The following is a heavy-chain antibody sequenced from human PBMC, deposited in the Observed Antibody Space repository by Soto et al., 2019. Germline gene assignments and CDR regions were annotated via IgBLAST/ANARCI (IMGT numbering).Heavy chain of an antibody. CDR3: ARASGHIYATLHGPFDH. Sequence: SETLSLTCTVSGGSISSSSYYWGWIRQPPGKGLEWIGSIYYSGSTYYNPSLKSRVTISVDTSKNQFSLRTEDTAIFYCARASGHIYATLHGPFDHWGQGALVTVSS. D-gene: IGHD2-8*01. CDR1: GGSISSSSYY. V-gene: IGHV4-39*01. CDR2: IYYSGST. J-gene: IGHJ4*02.